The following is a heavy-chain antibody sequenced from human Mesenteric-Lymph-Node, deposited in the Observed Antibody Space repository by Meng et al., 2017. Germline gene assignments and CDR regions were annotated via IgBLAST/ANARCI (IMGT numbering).Heavy chain of an antibody. CDR1: GASISSGNYY. J-gene: IGHJ3*02. V-gene: IGHV4-31*03. CDR2: IYYSGTT. CDR3: ARDKRLALGAFDI. D-gene: IGHD3-16*01. Sequence: QEQLQDSGPGLVKPSQTLSLTCTVSGASISSGNYYWTWIRQHPGKGLEWIGYIYYSGTTYYNPSLKSRATISVDTSKNQFSLKLTSVTAADTAVYYCARDKRLALGAFDIWGQGTMVTVSS.